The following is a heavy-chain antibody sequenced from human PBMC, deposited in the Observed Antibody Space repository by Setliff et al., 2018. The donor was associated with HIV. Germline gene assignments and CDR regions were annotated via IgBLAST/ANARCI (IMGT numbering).Heavy chain of an antibody. CDR2: IIPILGIA. Sequence: ASVKVSCKASGGTFSSYTISWVRQAPGQGLEWMGRIIPILGIANYAQKFQGRLTMTTDTSTNTAYMELTSLRSDDTAVYYCARDYLHVFDIWGQGTMVTVSS. CDR3: ARDYLHVFDI. CDR1: GGTFSSYT. V-gene: IGHV1-69*04. J-gene: IGHJ3*02.